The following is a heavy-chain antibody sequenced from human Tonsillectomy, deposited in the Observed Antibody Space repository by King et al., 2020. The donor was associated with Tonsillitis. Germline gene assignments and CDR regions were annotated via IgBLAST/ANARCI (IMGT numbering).Heavy chain of an antibody. D-gene: IGHD5-24*01. CDR3: ARGAATINGLIIDAFDV. CDR2: ISPLFGTP. Sequence: QLVQSGAEVKKPGSSVKVSCKVSGGTFNSYPVSWVRQAPGQGLEWMGGISPLFGTPYYAQTFQGRVTITADESTTTSYMEVSSLKFEDTAVYYCARGAATINGLIIDAFDVWGQGTLVTVSS. V-gene: IGHV1-69*12. CDR1: GGTFNSYP. J-gene: IGHJ3*01.